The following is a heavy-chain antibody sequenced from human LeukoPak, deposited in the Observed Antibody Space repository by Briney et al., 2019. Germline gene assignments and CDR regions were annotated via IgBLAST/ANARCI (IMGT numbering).Heavy chain of an antibody. CDR2: IIPIFGTA. D-gene: IGHD1-26*01. Sequence: SVKVSCKVSGGTFSSYAISWVRQAPGQGLEWMGGIIPIFGTANYAQKFQGRVTITADESTSTAYMELSSLRSEDTAGYYRARALRYSGSYLDYWGQGTLVTVSS. CDR3: ARALRYSGSYLDY. J-gene: IGHJ4*02. V-gene: IGHV1-69*01. CDR1: GGTFSSYA.